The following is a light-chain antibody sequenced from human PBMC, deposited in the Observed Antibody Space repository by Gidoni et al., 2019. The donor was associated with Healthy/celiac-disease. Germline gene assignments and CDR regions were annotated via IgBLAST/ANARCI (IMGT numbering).Light chain of an antibody. CDR2: QAT. Sequence: SYELTKPPSVSVSPGQTASITCSGDKLGDKYACWYQQKPGQSPVLVIYQATKRPSGLPERFSGSNSGNPATLTISGTQAMDEADYYCQAWDSSIRFGGGTKLTVL. CDR3: QAWDSSIR. CDR1: KLGDKY. J-gene: IGLJ2*01. V-gene: IGLV3-1*01.